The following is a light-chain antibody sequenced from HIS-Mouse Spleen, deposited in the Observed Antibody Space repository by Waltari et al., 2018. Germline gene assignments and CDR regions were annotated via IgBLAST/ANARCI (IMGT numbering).Light chain of an antibody. CDR3: QSYDSSNHWV. V-gene: IGLV6-57*04. CDR1: RGSIASNY. CDR2: EDN. J-gene: IGLJ3*02. Sequence: NFMLTQPHSVSESPGKTVTISCTRRRGSIASNYVQRHQQRPGSAPPTVIYEDNQRPSGVPDRFSGSIDSSSNSASLTISGLKTEDEADYYCQSYDSSNHWVFGGGTKLTVL.